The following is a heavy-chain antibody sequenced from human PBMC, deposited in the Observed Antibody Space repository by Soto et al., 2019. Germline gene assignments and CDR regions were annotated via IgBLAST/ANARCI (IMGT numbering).Heavy chain of an antibody. CDR1: GFTFSSYG. V-gene: IGHV3-30*03. D-gene: IGHD6-13*01. J-gene: IGHJ3*02. CDR3: ARDYTTSWYTDAFDI. Sequence: ESGGGVVQPGRSLRLSCAASGFTFSSYGMHWVRQAPGKGLEWVAVISYDGSNKYYADSVKGRFTISRDTSKNTVYLQMNSLRAEDTAVFYCARDYTTSWYTDAFDIWGQGTMVTVSS. CDR2: ISYDGSNK.